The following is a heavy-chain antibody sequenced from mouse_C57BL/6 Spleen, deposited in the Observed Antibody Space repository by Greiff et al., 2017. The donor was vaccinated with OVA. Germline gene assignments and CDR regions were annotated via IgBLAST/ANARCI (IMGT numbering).Heavy chain of an antibody. CDR1: GYTFTSYW. CDR2: INPSNGGT. Sequence: QVQLKQSGTELVKPGASVKLSCKASGYTFTSYWMHWVKQRPGQGLEWIGNINPSNGGTNYNEKFKSKATLTVDKSSSTAYMQLSSLTSEDSAVYYCARSGYYYGSSPNYYAMDYWGQGTSVTVSS. V-gene: IGHV1-53*01. D-gene: IGHD1-1*01. CDR3: ARSGYYYGSSPNYYAMDY. J-gene: IGHJ4*01.